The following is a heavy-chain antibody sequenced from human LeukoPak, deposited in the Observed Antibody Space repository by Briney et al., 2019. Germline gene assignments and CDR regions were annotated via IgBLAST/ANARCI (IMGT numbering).Heavy chain of an antibody. CDR3: AKDYGDYQHP. CDR2: IRYDGSNK. Sequence: SGGSLRLSCAASGFTFSSYGMHWVRQAPGKGLEWVAFIRYDGSNKYSADSVKGRFTISRDNSKNTLYLQMNSLRAEDTAVYYCAKDYGDYQHPWGQGTLVTVSS. D-gene: IGHD4-17*01. V-gene: IGHV3-30*02. CDR1: GFTFSSYG. J-gene: IGHJ5*02.